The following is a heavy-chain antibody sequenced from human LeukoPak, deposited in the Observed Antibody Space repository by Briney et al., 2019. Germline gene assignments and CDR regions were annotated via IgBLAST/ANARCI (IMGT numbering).Heavy chain of an antibody. CDR3: AKDGTIDKRFLEWLHMDV. V-gene: IGHV3-23*01. Sequence: GGSLRLSCAASGFTFSSYAMSWVRQAPGRGLEWVSAISGSGGSTYYADSVKGRFTISRDNSKNTLYLQMNSLRAEDTAVYYCAKDGTIDKRFLEWLHMDVWGEGTTVTVSS. CDR2: ISGSGGST. D-gene: IGHD3-3*01. J-gene: IGHJ6*03. CDR1: GFTFSSYA.